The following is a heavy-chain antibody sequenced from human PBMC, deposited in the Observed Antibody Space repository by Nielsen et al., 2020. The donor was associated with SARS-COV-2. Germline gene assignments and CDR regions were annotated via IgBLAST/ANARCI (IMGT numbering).Heavy chain of an antibody. CDR3: AREVMGKGGEFDY. V-gene: IGHV1-18*01. D-gene: IGHD1-26*01. Sequence: ASVKVSCKASGYTFTSYGISWVRQAPGQGLEWVGWISASNGNTNYAQKLQGRVTVTTDTSTSTAYMELRSLRSEDTAVYYCAREVMGKGGEFDYWGQGTLVTVSS. CDR1: GYTFTSYG. J-gene: IGHJ4*02. CDR2: ISASNGNT.